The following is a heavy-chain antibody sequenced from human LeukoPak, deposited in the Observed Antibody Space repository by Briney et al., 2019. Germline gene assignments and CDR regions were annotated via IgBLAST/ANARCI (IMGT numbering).Heavy chain of an antibody. CDR2: ISGNSRDT. J-gene: IGHJ6*02. D-gene: IGHD2-15*01. CDR3: ARYCSGGSCFLNYYGMDV. Sequence: GGSLRLSCAASGFTFSIYAMTWVRQAPGKGLEWVSAISGNSRDTHYIDSVKGRFTISRDNSKNTLYLQMNGLRDDDTAVYYCARYCSGGSCFLNYYGMDVWGQGTTVTVSS. V-gene: IGHV3-23*01. CDR1: GFTFSIYA.